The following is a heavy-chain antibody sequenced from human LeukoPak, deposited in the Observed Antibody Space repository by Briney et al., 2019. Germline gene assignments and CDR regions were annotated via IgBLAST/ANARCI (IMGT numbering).Heavy chain of an antibody. CDR1: VGSTTSGGYC. Sequence: TLSLTCNLSVGSTTSGGYCCSWIRHHPGKGLEWIGYIYFSGSTYYEPSLKSRVTISVDTSKYQFSQKLSSVTAAVTAGYYCASWQGPNMFDPWGQGTLVTVSS. CDR3: ASWQGPNMFDP. V-gene: IGHV4-31*02. J-gene: IGHJ5*02. CDR2: IYFSGST.